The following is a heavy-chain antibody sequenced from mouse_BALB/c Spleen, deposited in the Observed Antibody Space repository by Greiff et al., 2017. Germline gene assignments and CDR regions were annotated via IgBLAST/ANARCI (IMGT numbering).Heavy chain of an antibody. CDR3: ATPGYYGSSYGAMDY. Sequence: QVQLKESGAELVRPGVSVKISCKGSGYTFTDYAMHWVKQSHAKSLEWIGVISTYYGDASYNQKFKGKATMTVDKSSSTAYMELARLTSEDSAIYYCATPGYYGSSYGAMDYWGQGTSVTVSS. J-gene: IGHJ4*01. CDR1: GYTFTDYA. D-gene: IGHD1-1*01. CDR2: ISTYYGDA. V-gene: IGHV1S137*01.